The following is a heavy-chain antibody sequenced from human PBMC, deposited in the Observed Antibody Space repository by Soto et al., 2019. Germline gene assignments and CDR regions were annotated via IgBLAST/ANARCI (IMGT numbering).Heavy chain of an antibody. CDR3: AREGIGTVTPRLYYYYGMDV. D-gene: IGHD4-17*01. Sequence: QVQLVQSGAEVKKPGSSVKVSCKASGGTFSSYTISWVRQAPGQGLEWMGRIIPILGIANYAQKFQGRVTITSDKSTSTAYMELSSLRSEDTAVYYCAREGIGTVTPRLYYYYGMDVWGQGTTVTVSS. CDR1: GGTFSSYT. J-gene: IGHJ6*02. CDR2: IIPILGIA. V-gene: IGHV1-69*08.